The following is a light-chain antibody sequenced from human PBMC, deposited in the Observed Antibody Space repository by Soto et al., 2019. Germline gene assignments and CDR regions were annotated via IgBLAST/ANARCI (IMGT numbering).Light chain of an antibody. CDR2: EVS. CDR3: SSYTSSSTPYV. J-gene: IGLJ1*01. CDR1: SSDVGGYNY. Sequence: QSALTQPASVSGSPGQSITISCTGTSSDVGGYNYVSWYQQHPGKAPKLMIYEVSNRHSGVSNRFSGSQSGNTASLTISGLQAEDEDDYYCSSYTSSSTPYVFGTGTKLTVL. V-gene: IGLV2-14*01.